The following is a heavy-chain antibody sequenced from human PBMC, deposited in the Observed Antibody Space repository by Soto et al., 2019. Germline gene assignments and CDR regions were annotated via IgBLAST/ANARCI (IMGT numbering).Heavy chain of an antibody. Sequence: GGSLRLSCSASGITLNNYAMHWVRQAPGKGVEYVSGISYTGGNTYYVDSVKGRFTISKDNSKNSLFLQMSSLRLEDTALYYFVKMITPTDGRVVWGQGTTVNVSS. J-gene: IGHJ6*02. CDR3: VKMITPTDGRVV. CDR1: GITLNNYA. V-gene: IGHV3-64D*06. CDR2: ISYTGGNT. D-gene: IGHD3-16*01.